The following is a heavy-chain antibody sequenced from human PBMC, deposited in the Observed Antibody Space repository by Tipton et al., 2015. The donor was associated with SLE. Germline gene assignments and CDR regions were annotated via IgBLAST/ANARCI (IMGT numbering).Heavy chain of an antibody. V-gene: IGHV3-48*04. CDR3: ARDRGGGYFDY. D-gene: IGHD4-23*01. Sequence: GSLRLSCAASGFIFSSYSMNWVRQAPGKGLEWVSYISSSSSTIYYADSVKGRFTISRDNAKNSLYLQMNSLRAEDTAVYYCARDRGGGYFDYWGQGTLVTVSS. CDR2: ISSSSSTI. J-gene: IGHJ4*02. CDR1: GFIFSSYS.